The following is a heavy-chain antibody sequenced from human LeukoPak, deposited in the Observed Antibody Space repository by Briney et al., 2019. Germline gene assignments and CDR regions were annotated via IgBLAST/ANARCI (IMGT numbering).Heavy chain of an antibody. CDR3: AREPPVVEAVGTADY. D-gene: IGHD6-13*01. J-gene: IGHJ4*02. CDR2: ISSSGATK. Sequence: GGSLRLSCAASGFTSSNYEMNWVRQAPGRGLEWVSYISSSGATKYYADSVKGRFTISRDNTKNSLFLQMNSLRAEDAAVYYCAREPPVVEAVGTADYWGQGTLVTVSS. V-gene: IGHV3-48*03. CDR1: GFTSSNYE.